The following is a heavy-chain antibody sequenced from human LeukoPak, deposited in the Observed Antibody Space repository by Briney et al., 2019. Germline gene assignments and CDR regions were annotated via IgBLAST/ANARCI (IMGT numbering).Heavy chain of an antibody. V-gene: IGHV1-69*04. D-gene: IGHD4-17*01. CDR2: IIPILGIA. CDR1: GGTFSSYA. Sequence: ASVKVSCKASGGTFSSYAISWVRQAPGQGLEWMGRIIPILGIANYAQKFQGRVTITADKSTSTAYMELSSLRSEDTAVYYCARDSDGDYSLYYFDYWGQGTLVTVSS. CDR3: ARDSDGDYSLYYFDY. J-gene: IGHJ4*02.